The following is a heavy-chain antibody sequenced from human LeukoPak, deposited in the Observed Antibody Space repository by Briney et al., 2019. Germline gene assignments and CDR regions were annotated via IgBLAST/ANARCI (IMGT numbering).Heavy chain of an antibody. CDR1: GGSISSYY. J-gene: IGHJ4*02. Sequence: PSETLSLTCTVSGGSISSYYWCWIRQPPGKGLEWIGYIYYSGSTNYNPSLKSRVTISVDTSKNQFSLKLSSVTAADTAVYYCARGYDSSGYYHIDYWGQGTLVTVSS. D-gene: IGHD3-22*01. CDR3: ARGYDSSGYYHIDY. CDR2: IYYSGST. V-gene: IGHV4-59*01.